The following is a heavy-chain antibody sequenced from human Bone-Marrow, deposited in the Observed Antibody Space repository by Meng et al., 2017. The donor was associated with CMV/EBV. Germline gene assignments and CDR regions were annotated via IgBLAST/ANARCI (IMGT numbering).Heavy chain of an antibody. CDR1: GGSISSSSYY. V-gene: IGHV4-39*07. J-gene: IGHJ3*02. D-gene: IGHD3-22*01. Sequence: SETLSLTCTVSGGSISSSSYYWGWIRQPPGKGLEWIGNIYYSGSTYYNPSLKSRVTISVDTSKNQFSLKLSSVTAADTAVYYCARALEYMILAFDIWGQGTMVTVSS. CDR2: IYYSGST. CDR3: ARALEYMILAFDI.